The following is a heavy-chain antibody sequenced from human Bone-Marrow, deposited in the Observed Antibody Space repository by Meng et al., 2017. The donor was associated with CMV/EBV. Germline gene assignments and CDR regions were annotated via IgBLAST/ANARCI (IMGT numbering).Heavy chain of an antibody. CDR3: ARENSGYDWGPDYWYYYGMYV. CDR2: IIPILGIA. V-gene: IGHV1-69*10. D-gene: IGHD5-12*01. Sequence: SVKVSCKASGGTFSSYAISWVRQAPGQGLEWMGGIIPILGIANYAQKFQGRVTITADKSTSTAYMELSSLRSEDTAVYYCARENSGYDWGPDYWYYYGMYVWGQGTTVTVSS. J-gene: IGHJ6*02. CDR1: GGTFSSYA.